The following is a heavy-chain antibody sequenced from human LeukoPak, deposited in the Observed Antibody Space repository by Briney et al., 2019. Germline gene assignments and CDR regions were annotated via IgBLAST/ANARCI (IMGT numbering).Heavy chain of an antibody. CDR3: ARATAVAGKAGVDY. J-gene: IGHJ4*02. V-gene: IGHV4-59*01. CDR2: IYYSGST. Sequence: SETLSLTCTVSGGSIRSYYWSWIRQPPGKGLEWIGYIYYSGSTNYNPSLKSRVTISVDTSKNQFSLKLSSVTAADTAVYYCARATAVAGKAGVDYWGQGTLVTVSS. D-gene: IGHD6-19*01. CDR1: GGSIRSYY.